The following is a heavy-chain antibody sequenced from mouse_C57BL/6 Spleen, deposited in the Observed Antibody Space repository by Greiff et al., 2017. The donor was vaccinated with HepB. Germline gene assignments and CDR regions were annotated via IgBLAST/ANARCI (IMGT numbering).Heavy chain of an antibody. V-gene: IGHV1-80*01. D-gene: IGHD2-1*01. CDR1: GYAFSSYW. CDR2: IYPGDGDT. Sequence: QLQQSGAELVKPGASVKISCKASGYAFSSYWMNWVKQRPGKGLEWIGQIYPGDGDTNYNGKFKGKATLTADKSSSTAYMQLSSLTSEDSAVYFCARGNYVLYAMDYWGQGTSVTVSS. CDR3: ARGNYVLYAMDY. J-gene: IGHJ4*01.